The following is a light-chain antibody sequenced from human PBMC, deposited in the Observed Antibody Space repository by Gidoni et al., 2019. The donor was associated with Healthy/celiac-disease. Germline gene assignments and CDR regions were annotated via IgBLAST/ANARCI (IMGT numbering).Light chain of an antibody. CDR3: RQNYSSPHT. CDR2: AAA. V-gene: IGKV1-39*01. Sequence: DIQMTQSPSSLSASVGDRVTITCRASQSISSYLNWYQQKPGKAPKLLIYAAARLQSRVPSRLSSSGSGRNDSLTIISLLPEDFAAYYCRQNYSSPHTFGQGTKVEIK. CDR1: QSISSY. J-gene: IGKJ2*01.